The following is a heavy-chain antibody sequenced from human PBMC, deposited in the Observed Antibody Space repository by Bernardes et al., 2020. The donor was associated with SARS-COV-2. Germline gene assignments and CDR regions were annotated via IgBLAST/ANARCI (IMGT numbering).Heavy chain of an antibody. V-gene: IGHV4-34*01. D-gene: IGHD2-2*01. J-gene: IGHJ6*02. CDR1: GGSFSVHY. CDR3: ARDQVRGFYYYYYGMDV. Sequence: SETLSLTCTLYGGSFSVHYWSWIRQPPGKGLEWIGEINHSGSTNYNPSLKSRVTISVDTSKNQFSLKMTSVTAADTAVYYCARDQVRGFYYYYYGMDVWGQGTTVTVSS. CDR2: INHSGST.